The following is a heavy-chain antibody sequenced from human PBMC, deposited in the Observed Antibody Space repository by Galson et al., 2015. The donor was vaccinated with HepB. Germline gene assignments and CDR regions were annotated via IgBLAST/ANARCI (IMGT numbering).Heavy chain of an antibody. CDR3: ARNPMVRGVIYYYGMDV. J-gene: IGHJ6*02. CDR2: ISAYNGNT. CDR1: GYTFTSYG. Sequence: SVKVSCKASGYTFTSYGISWVRQAPGQGLEWMGWISAYNGNTNYAQKLQGRVTMTTDTSTSTAYMELRSLRSDDTAVYYCARNPMVRGVIYYYGMDVWGQGTTVTVSS. D-gene: IGHD3-10*01. V-gene: IGHV1-18*01.